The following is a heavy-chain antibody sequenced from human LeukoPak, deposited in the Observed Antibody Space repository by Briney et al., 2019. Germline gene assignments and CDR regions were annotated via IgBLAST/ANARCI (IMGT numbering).Heavy chain of an antibody. J-gene: IGHJ5*01. CDR2: IYYSGRT. V-gene: IGHV4-61*01. CDR1: GGSVSSGSYD. Sequence: SETLSLTCTVAGGSVSSGSYDWSCLRHPPGKGLEWVGYIYYSGRTNYNPSLESLVTMSVDTSKNKFSLKLSSVTAAYAAVYYCASPAREGLWFEYWGQGTLVTVSS. CDR3: ASPAREGLWFEY. D-gene: IGHD1-26*01.